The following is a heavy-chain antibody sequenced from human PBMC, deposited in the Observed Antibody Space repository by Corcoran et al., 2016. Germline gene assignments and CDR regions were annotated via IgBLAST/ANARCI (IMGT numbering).Heavy chain of an antibody. Sequence: EVQLVESGGGLVQPGGSLRLSCAASGFTFSSYWMHWVRQAPGKGLVWVSRINSDGSSTSYADSVKGRFTISRDNAKNTLYLQMNSLRAEDTAVYYCARDRRALRFLEWLPHMDVWGQGTTVTVSS. CDR1: GFTFSSYW. D-gene: IGHD3-3*01. V-gene: IGHV3-74*01. CDR3: ARDRRALRFLEWLPHMDV. J-gene: IGHJ6*02. CDR2: INSDGSST.